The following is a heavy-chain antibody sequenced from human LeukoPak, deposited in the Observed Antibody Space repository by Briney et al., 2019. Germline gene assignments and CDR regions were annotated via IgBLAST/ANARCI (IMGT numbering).Heavy chain of an antibody. J-gene: IGHJ4*02. D-gene: IGHD2-21*01. Sequence: GGSLRLSCSASGFTFSSYAMHWVRQAPGKGLDYVSAISSNGGSTYYADSVKGRFTISRDNSKNTLYLQMSSLRAEGTAVYYCVKDESLFGPADYWGQGTLVTVSS. CDR2: ISSNGGST. CDR3: VKDESLFGPADY. CDR1: GFTFSSYA. V-gene: IGHV3-64D*09.